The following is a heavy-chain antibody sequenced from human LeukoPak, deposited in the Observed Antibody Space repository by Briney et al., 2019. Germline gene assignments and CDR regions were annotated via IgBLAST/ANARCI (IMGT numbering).Heavy chain of an antibody. Sequence: PGGSLRLSRAASGFTFSSSSMNWVRQAPGKGLEWVSYISSSSSTMYYADSVKGRFTISRDNAKNSLYLQMNSLRAEDTAVYYCARDRGRDGDNFDYWGQGTLVTVSS. CDR2: ISSSSSTM. CDR1: GFTFSSSS. J-gene: IGHJ4*02. D-gene: IGHD5-24*01. V-gene: IGHV3-48*01. CDR3: ARDRGRDGDNFDY.